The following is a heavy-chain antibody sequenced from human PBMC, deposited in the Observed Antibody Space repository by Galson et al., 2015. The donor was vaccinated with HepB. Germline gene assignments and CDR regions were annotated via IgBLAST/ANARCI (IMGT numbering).Heavy chain of an antibody. Sequence: CAISGDSVSSNSAAWNWIRQSPSRGLEWLGRTYYRSKWYNDYAVSVKSRITINPDTSKNLFSLQLNSVTPEDTAVYYCARVTVPGYNWNYDWFDPWGQGTLVTVSS. V-gene: IGHV6-1*01. CDR3: ARVTVPGYNWNYDWFDP. CDR1: GDSVSSNSAA. D-gene: IGHD1-7*01. CDR2: TYYRSKWYN. J-gene: IGHJ5*02.